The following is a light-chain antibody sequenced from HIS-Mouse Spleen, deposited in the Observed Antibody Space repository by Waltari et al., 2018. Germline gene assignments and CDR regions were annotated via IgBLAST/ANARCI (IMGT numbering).Light chain of an antibody. J-gene: IGLJ2*01. Sequence: QSALTQPASVSGSPGQSTTISCPGTSSDVGRYNLVSWYQQHPGKAPKLMIYEGSKRPSGVSNRFSGSKSGNTASLTISGLQAEDEADYYCCSYAGSSTVVFGGGTKLTVL. CDR3: CSYAGSSTVV. V-gene: IGLV2-23*01. CDR2: EGS. CDR1: SSDVGRYNL.